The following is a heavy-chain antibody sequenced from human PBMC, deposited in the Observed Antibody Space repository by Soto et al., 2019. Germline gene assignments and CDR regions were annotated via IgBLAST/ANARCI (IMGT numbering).Heavy chain of an antibody. J-gene: IGHJ1*01. Sequence: LRLSCAASGFTFDDYAMHWVRQAPGKGLEWVSGISWNSGSIGYADSVKGRFTTSRDNAKNSLYLQMNSLRAEDTALYYCAKGGLAAAAPEYLKHCVQGTMVTF. CDR1: GFTFDDYA. V-gene: IGHV3-9*01. CDR2: ISWNSGSI. CDR3: AKGGLAAAAPEYLKH. D-gene: IGHD6-13*01.